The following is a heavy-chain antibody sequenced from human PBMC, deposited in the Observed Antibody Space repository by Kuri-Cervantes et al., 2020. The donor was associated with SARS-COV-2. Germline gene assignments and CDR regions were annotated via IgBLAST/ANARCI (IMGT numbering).Heavy chain of an antibody. Sequence: GGSLRLSCAASGFNFSRTDMHWVRQAPGKGMEWVAVISHDGKNKKCIASGKSRFTISRDNSQNTLYLHMKSLRSEETAMYYCAKDRVGVQDFWGQGTLVTVSS. J-gene: IGHJ4*02. V-gene: IGHV3-30*18. D-gene: IGHD2-21*01. CDR1: GFNFSRTD. CDR2: ISHDGKNK. CDR3: AKDRVGVQDF.